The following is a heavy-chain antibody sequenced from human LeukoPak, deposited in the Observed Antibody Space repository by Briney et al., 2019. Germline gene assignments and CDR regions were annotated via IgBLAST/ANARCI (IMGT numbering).Heavy chain of an antibody. CDR2: INSDGSST. CDR3: AKEGGDWNYRTYYYYGMDV. V-gene: IGHV3-74*01. Sequence: GGSLRLSCATSGFTLSSYWMHWVRQAPGKGLVWVSRINSDGSSTTYADSVKGRFTISRDNSKNTLYLQMNSLRAEDTAVYYCAKEGGDWNYRTYYYYGMDVWGQGTTVTVSS. CDR1: GFTLSSYW. J-gene: IGHJ6*02. D-gene: IGHD1-7*01.